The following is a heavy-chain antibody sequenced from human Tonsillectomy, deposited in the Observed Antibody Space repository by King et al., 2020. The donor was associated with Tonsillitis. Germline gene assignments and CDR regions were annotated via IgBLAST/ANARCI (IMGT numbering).Heavy chain of an antibody. Sequence: LQLQESGPGVVKPSETLSLTCTVSVGSISSSDHYWAWIRQPPGKGLEWIGYIYYSGTIFYNPSLKSRITISGGTSENRFSLKLTSVTAADTAVYFCARSVSGSFDYWGQGALVTVSS. CDR1: VGSISSSDHY. CDR2: IYYSGTI. CDR3: ARSVSGSFDY. J-gene: IGHJ4*02. V-gene: IGHV4-39*01. D-gene: IGHD1-26*01.